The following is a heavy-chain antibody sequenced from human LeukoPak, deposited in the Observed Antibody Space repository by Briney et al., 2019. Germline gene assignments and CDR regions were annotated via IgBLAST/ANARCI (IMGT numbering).Heavy chain of an antibody. CDR1: GGSISSYY. J-gene: IGHJ4*02. CDR3: ARNGVSSAYTAFDY. V-gene: IGHV4-4*08. D-gene: IGHD3-22*01. CDR2: IYTSGST. Sequence: SETLSLTCTVSGGSISSYYWSWIRQPPGKGLEWIGYIYTSGSTNYNPSLKSRVTISVDTSKNQFSLKLSSVTAADTAVYYCARNGVSSAYTAFDYWGQGTLVTVSS.